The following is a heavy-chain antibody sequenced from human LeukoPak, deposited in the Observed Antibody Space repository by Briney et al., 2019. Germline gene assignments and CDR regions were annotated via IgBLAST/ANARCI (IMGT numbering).Heavy chain of an antibody. CDR2: IIPILGIA. Sequence: SVKVSCKASGGTFSSYAISWVRQAPGQGLEWMGRIIPILGIANYAQKFQGRVTITADKSTSTAYMELSSLRSEDTAVYYCARDRSLYYDSMDWGQGTLVTVSS. CDR1: GGTFSSYA. CDR3: ARDRSLYYDSMD. V-gene: IGHV1-69*04. D-gene: IGHD3-22*01. J-gene: IGHJ4*02.